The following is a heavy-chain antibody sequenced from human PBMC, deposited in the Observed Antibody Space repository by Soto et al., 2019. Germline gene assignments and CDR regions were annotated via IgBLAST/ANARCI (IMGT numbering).Heavy chain of an antibody. D-gene: IGHD3-10*01. CDR2: ISFDGSNK. Sequence: LRLSCVASGFPFTTYGMHWVREGPGKGLEWVAVISFDGSNKYYADSVKGRFTISRDNSKNTLFLQMNSLRPEDTALYYCVGGQYYFDYRGQGTLVTVSS. V-gene: IGHV3-30*03. CDR1: GFPFTTYG. J-gene: IGHJ4*02. CDR3: VGGQYYFDY.